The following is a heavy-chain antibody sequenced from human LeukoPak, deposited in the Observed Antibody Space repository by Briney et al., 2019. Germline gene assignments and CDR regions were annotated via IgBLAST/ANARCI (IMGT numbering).Heavy chain of an antibody. Sequence: PRASVKVSCKASGYTFTGYYMHWVLQAPGPGLEWMGWINPNSGGTNYAQKFQGRVTMTRDTSISTAYMEVSRLNSDDTAVYYCARPSGWYGDFDYWGQGTLVTVSS. CDR2: INPNSGGT. V-gene: IGHV1-2*02. CDR1: GYTFTGYY. D-gene: IGHD6-19*01. J-gene: IGHJ4*02. CDR3: ARPSGWYGDFDY.